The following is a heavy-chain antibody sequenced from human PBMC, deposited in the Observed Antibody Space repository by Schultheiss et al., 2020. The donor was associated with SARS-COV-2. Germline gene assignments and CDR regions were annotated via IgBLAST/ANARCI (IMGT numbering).Heavy chain of an antibody. Sequence: SETLSLTCTVSGGSISSGGYYWSWIRQHPGKGLEWIGYIYYSGSTYYNPSLKSLVTISVDTSKNQFSLKLSSVTAADTAVYYCARANYDFNWFDPWGQGTLVTVSS. J-gene: IGHJ5*02. CDR1: GGSISSGGYY. V-gene: IGHV4-31*01. CDR3: ARANYDFNWFDP. CDR2: IYYSGST. D-gene: IGHD3-3*01.